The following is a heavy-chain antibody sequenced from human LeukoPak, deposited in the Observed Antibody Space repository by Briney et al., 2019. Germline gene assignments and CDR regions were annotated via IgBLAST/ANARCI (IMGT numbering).Heavy chain of an antibody. Sequence: PGGSLRLSCAASGFTFSSYGMHWVRQAPGKGLEWVSYISSSSSTIYYADSVKGRFTISRDNAKNSLYLQMNSLRAEDTAVYYCAREEYSSTKGFDYWGQGTLVTVSS. CDR1: GFTFSSYG. D-gene: IGHD6-6*01. J-gene: IGHJ4*02. CDR2: ISSSSSTI. CDR3: AREEYSSTKGFDY. V-gene: IGHV3-48*01.